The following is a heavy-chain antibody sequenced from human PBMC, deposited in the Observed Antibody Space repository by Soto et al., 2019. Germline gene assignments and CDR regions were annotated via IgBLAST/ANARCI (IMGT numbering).Heavy chain of an antibody. Sequence: ASVKVSCKASGYTFTSYGISWVRQAPGQGLEWMGWISAYNGDTNYAQKLQGRVTMTTDTSTSTAYMELRSLRSDDTAVYYCAREVYYGSGSHNYFDYWGQGTLVTVS. CDR2: ISAYNGDT. CDR3: AREVYYGSGSHNYFDY. D-gene: IGHD3-10*01. V-gene: IGHV1-18*04. CDR1: GYTFTSYG. J-gene: IGHJ4*02.